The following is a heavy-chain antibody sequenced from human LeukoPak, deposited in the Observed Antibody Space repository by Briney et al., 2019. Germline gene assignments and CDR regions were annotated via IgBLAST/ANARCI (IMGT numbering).Heavy chain of an antibody. CDR3: ARMGYYYDSSGYWEYFQH. J-gene: IGHJ1*01. D-gene: IGHD3-22*01. Sequence: SETLSLTCTVSGGSISTSSYYWGWVRQPPGKGLEWIGNIFYSGSTNYNPSLKSRVTMSVDTSKNQFSLKLSSVTAADTAVYYCARMGYYYDSSGYWEYFQHWGQGTLVTVSS. CDR2: IFYSGST. V-gene: IGHV4-39*07. CDR1: GGSISTSSYY.